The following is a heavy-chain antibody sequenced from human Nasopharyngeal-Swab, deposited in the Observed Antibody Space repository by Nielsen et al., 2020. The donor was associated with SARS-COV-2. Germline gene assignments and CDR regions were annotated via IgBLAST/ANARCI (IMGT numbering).Heavy chain of an antibody. D-gene: IGHD6-13*01. J-gene: IGHJ4*02. CDR3: ARDRYLIPSAAGKDY. CDR2: INPRGGST. V-gene: IGHV1-46*01. Sequence: VSFMSSVYTFTSYYMHWVRQPPAQGLEWMGIINPRGGSTSYAQKFQGRVTMTRDTSTSTVYMELSSLRSEDTAVYYCARDRYLIPSAAGKDYWGQGTLVTVSS. CDR1: VYTFTSYY.